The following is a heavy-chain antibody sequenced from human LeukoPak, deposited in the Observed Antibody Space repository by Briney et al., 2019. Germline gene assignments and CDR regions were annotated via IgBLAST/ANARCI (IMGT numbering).Heavy chain of an antibody. CDR3: ARERAGL. V-gene: IGHV4-34*01. CDR2: INHSGST. D-gene: IGHD6-19*01. Sequence: SETLSLTCAVYGGSFSGYYWSWIRQPPGKGLEWIGEINHSGSTNYNPSLKSRVTISVDTSKNQFSLKLSSVTAADTAVYYCARERAGLWGQGTMVTVSS. J-gene: IGHJ4*02. CDR1: GGSFSGYY.